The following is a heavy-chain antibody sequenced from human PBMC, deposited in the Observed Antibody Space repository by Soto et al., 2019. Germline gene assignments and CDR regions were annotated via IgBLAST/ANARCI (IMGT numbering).Heavy chain of an antibody. V-gene: IGHV1-8*01. D-gene: IGHD1-26*01. CDR3: ARDEWGVHTRDLYYGLDV. Sequence: QVQLVQSGAEVKKPGASVRVSCRATGYTFDSHDINWVRQAPGQGLEWMGWMNHDTGNSGFAQKFQGRVTMTSDSSQNTAYLELSGLTSDDTAVYYCARDEWGVHTRDLYYGLDVWGQGTTVTVSS. J-gene: IGHJ6*02. CDR1: GYTFDSHD. CDR2: MNHDTGNS.